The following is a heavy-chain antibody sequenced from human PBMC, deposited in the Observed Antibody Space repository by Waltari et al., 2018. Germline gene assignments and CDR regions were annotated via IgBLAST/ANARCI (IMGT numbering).Heavy chain of an antibody. CDR3: ARSKLPSSWRHNWFDP. Sequence: QVQLVQSGAEVKKPGASVKVSCKASGYTFTSYAMHWVRQAPGQRLEWMGWINAGNDNTKYSQEFQGRVTITRDTSASTAYMELSSLRSEDMAVYYCARSKLPSSWRHNWFDPWGQGTLVTVSS. D-gene: IGHD6-13*01. CDR1: GYTFTSYA. V-gene: IGHV1-3*03. J-gene: IGHJ5*02. CDR2: INAGNDNT.